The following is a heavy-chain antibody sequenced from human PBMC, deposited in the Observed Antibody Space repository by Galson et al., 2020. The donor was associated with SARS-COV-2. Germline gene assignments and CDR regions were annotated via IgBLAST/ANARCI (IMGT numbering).Heavy chain of an antibody. CDR2: IYPGDSDT. V-gene: IGHV5-51*01. J-gene: IGHJ4*02. CDR3: ARANSSAWADYFDY. CDR1: GYGFTNYW. Sequence: GESLQISCQGSGYGFTNYWIGWVRQMPGKGLEWMGIIYPGDSDTTYSPSFQGQVTFSADKSINTAYLQWRSLKVSDTAMYYCARANSSAWADYFDYWGQGTLVTVSS. D-gene: IGHD6-19*01.